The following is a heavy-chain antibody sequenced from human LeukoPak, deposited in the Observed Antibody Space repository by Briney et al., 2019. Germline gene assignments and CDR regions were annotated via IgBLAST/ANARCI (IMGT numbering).Heavy chain of an antibody. V-gene: IGHV3-23*01. CDR2: ISGSGTNT. Sequence: GESLRLSCAASGFTFSSYAMSWVRQAPGKGLEWVSAISGSGTNTYYADSVKGRFTISRDNSKNSLYLQMNSLRAEDTAVYYCAKGDVVVVAANSLDYWGQGTLVTVSS. J-gene: IGHJ4*02. D-gene: IGHD2-15*01. CDR1: GFTFSSYA. CDR3: AKGDVVVVAANSLDY.